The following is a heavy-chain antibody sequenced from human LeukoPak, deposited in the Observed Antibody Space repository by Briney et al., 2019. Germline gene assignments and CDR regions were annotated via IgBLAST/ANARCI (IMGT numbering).Heavy chain of an antibody. J-gene: IGHJ4*02. Sequence: GGSLRLSCAASGFTVSSNYMSWVRQAPGKGLEWVSVIYSGGSTYYADSVKGRFTISRDNSRNTLYLQMNSLRAEDTAVYYCATTLRGTGYYDFWSGPPPFDYWGQGTLVTVSS. CDR3: ATTLRGTGYYDFWSGPPPFDY. CDR2: IYSGGST. D-gene: IGHD3-3*01. CDR1: GFTVSSNY. V-gene: IGHV3-53*01.